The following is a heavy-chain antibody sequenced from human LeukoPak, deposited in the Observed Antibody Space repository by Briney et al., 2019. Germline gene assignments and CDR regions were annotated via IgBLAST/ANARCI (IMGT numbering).Heavy chain of an antibody. CDR2: IYYSGGT. V-gene: IGHV4-59*12. CDR1: GGSISSYY. CDR3: ARETSPSLYGSGPNWFDP. Sequence: PSETLSLTCTVSGGSISSYYWSWIRQPPGKGLEWIGYIYYSGGTNYNPSLKSRVTISLDTSKKQFSLKLSSVTAADAAVYYCARETSPSLYGSGPNWFDPWGQGTLVTVSS. D-gene: IGHD3-10*01. J-gene: IGHJ5*02.